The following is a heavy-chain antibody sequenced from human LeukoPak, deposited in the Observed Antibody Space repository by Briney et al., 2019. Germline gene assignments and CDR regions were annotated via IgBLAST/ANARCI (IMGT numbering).Heavy chain of an antibody. CDR3: ARDPRDSNHYGTYYYYGMDV. J-gene: IGHJ6*02. V-gene: IGHV3-53*01. CDR1: GFTVNSNY. D-gene: IGHD4-11*01. CDR2: IYSGGST. Sequence: GGSLRLSCAASGFTVNSNYMSWVRQAPGKGLEWVSVIYSGGSTYYADSVKGRFTISRDNAKNSLYLQMNSLRAEDTAVYYCARDPRDSNHYGTYYYYGMDVWGQGTTVTVSS.